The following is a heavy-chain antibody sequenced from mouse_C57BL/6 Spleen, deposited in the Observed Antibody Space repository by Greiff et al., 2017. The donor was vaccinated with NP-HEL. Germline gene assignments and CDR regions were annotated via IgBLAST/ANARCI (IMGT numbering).Heavy chain of an antibody. V-gene: IGHV1-50*01. CDR3: ARVWPDGYAMDY. Sequence: QVQLQQPGAELVKPGASVKLSCKASGYTFTSYWMQWVKQRPGQGLEWIGEIDPSDSYTNYNQKFKGKATLTVDTSSSTAYMQLSSLTSEDSAVYYCARVWPDGYAMDYWGQGTSVTVSS. CDR2: IDPSDSYT. CDR1: GYTFTSYW. J-gene: IGHJ4*01.